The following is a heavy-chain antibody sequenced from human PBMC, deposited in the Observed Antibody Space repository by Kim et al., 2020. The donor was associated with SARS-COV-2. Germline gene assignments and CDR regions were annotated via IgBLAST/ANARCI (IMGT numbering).Heavy chain of an antibody. CDR1: GYTFSSYA. V-gene: IGHV3-23*01. Sequence: GGSLRLSCAASGYTFSSYAMSWVRQAPGKGLEWVSAISGSGGSTYYADSVKGRFTISRDNSKNTLYLQMNSLRAEDTAVYYCAKDRALYYYGSGIKDFDYWGQGTLVTVSS. CDR3: AKDRALYYYGSGIKDFDY. J-gene: IGHJ4*02. D-gene: IGHD3-10*01. CDR2: ISGSGGST.